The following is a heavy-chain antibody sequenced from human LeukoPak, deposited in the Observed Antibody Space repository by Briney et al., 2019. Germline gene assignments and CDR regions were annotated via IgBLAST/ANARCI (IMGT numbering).Heavy chain of an antibody. Sequence: GGSLRLSCAASGFTVSSNYMSWVRQAPGKGLEWVSVIYSGGSTHYADSVKGRFTISGDNSKNTLYLQMNSLRAEDTAVYYCARYRYSGSYPLDYWGQGTLVTVSS. CDR2: IYSGGST. CDR1: GFTVSSNY. D-gene: IGHD1-26*01. V-gene: IGHV3-53*01. CDR3: ARYRYSGSYPLDY. J-gene: IGHJ4*02.